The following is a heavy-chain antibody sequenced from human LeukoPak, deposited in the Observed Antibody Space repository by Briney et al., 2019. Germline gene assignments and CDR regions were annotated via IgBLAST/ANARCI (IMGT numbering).Heavy chain of an antibody. CDR2: IQCDESNK. CDR3: PKGIAIEDYRLFF. V-gene: IGHV3-30*02. J-gene: IGHJ4*02. CDR1: GYTFSNYD. D-gene: IGHD3-16*02. Sequence: PGGSLTLSCTASGYTFSNYDFHCVRRARGKGGVGLVFIQCDESNKHYTDSVKGRFTVSRHNSKNTLYLQMNSLRPEDTAVYYCPKGIAIEDYRLFFWGRGALVTVSS.